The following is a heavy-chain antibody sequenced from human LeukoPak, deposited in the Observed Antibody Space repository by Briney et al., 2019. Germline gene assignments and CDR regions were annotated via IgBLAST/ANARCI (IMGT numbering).Heavy chain of an antibody. CDR1: GYTFTGYY. J-gene: IGHJ4*02. Sequence: ASVKVSCKASGYTFTGYYMHWVRQAPGQGLEWVGRINPNSGGTNYAQKFQGRVTMTRDTSISTAYMELSRLRSDDTAVYYCARDRAFSSSWYGFDYWGQGTLVTVSS. CDR2: INPNSGGT. D-gene: IGHD6-13*01. CDR3: ARDRAFSSSWYGFDY. V-gene: IGHV1-2*06.